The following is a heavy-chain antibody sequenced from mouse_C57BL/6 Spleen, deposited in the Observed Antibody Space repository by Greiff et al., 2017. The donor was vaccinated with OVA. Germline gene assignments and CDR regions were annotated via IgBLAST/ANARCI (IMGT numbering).Heavy chain of an antibody. V-gene: IGHV14-3*01. D-gene: IGHD1-1*01. CDR1: GFNIKNTY. CDR2: IDPANGNT. J-gene: IGHJ4*01. CDR3: ASPYYGSSYDHAMDY. Sequence: EVKLVESVAELVRPGASVKLSCTASGFNIKNTYMHWVKQRPEQGLEWIGRIDPANGNTKYAPKFQGKATITADTSSNTAYLQLSSLTSEDTAIYYCASPYYGSSYDHAMDYWGQGTSVTVSS.